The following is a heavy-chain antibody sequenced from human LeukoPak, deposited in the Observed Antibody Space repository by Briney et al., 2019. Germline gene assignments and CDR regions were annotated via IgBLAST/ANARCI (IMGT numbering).Heavy chain of an antibody. D-gene: IGHD3-22*01. CDR2: IRYDGSNK. V-gene: IGHV3-30*02. J-gene: IGHJ4*02. Sequence: PGGSLRLSCAASGFTFSSYGMHWVRQAPGKGLEWVAFIRYDGSNKYYADSVKGRFTISRDNSKNTLYLQMNSLRAEDTAVYYCAKDGGTMIVVALYYFDYWGQGTLVTVSS. CDR3: AKDGGTMIVVALYYFDY. CDR1: GFTFSSYG.